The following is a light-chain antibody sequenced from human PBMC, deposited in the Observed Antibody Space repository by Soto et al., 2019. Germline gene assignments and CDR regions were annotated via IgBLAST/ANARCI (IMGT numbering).Light chain of an antibody. V-gene: IGKV3-15*01. CDR2: DAS. CDR1: QSVNSN. J-gene: IGKJ1*01. Sequence: EIVMTQSPATLSVSPGERATLSCRASQSVNSNLAWYQQKPGQAPRLLIYDASTRATGVPARFSGSGSGTDFTLTISSLQSEDFAVYFCQQYNNWLTFGQGTKVEIK. CDR3: QQYNNWLT.